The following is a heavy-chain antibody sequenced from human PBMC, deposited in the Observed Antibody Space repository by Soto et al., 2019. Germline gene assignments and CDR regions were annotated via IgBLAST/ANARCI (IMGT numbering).Heavy chain of an antibody. Sequence: QMQLVQSGPEVKKPGTSVKVSFKASGFTFTSSAVQWVRQARGQRLEWIGWIVVGSGNTNYAQKFQERVTITRDMSTSTAYMELSSLRTEDTAVYYCAADPHYYYGSGSYPYGMDVWGQGTTVTVSS. V-gene: IGHV1-58*01. D-gene: IGHD3-10*01. CDR3: AADPHYYYGSGSYPYGMDV. CDR2: IVVGSGNT. CDR1: GFTFTSSA. J-gene: IGHJ6*02.